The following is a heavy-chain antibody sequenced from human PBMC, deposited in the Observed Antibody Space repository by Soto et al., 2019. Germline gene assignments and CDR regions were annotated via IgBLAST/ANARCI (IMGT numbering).Heavy chain of an antibody. CDR3: TRDLLYGIAVAMGDDAFDI. CDR2: IRSKAYGETT. V-gene: IGHV3-49*03. CDR1: GFTFGDYA. J-gene: IGHJ3*02. Sequence: GGSLRLSCTASGFTFGDYAMSWFRQAPGKGLEWVGFIRSKAYGETTEYAASVKGRFTISRDDSKSIAYLQMNSLKTEDTAVYYCTRDLLYGIAVAMGDDAFDIWGQGTMVTVSS. D-gene: IGHD6-19*01.